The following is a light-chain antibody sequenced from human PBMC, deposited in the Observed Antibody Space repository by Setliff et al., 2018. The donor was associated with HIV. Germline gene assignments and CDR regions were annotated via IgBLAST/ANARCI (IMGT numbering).Light chain of an antibody. CDR3: QVWDSRSDHVV. J-gene: IGLJ1*01. V-gene: IGLV3-21*03. Sequence: SYALTQPVSVSVAPGKTARITCGGNNIGSKTVHWYQQKPGQAPVLVIYDDGDRPSGIPERFSGSNSGTTATLTISRVEAGDEADYYCQVWDSRSDHVVFGTGTKGTVL. CDR1: NIGSKT. CDR2: DDG.